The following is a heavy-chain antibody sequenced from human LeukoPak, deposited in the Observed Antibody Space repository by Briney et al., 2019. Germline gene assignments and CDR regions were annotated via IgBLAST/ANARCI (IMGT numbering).Heavy chain of an antibody. D-gene: IGHD6-6*01. J-gene: IGHJ4*02. CDR1: GGSISSSSYY. CDR3: ARLVRRSFYFDQ. Sequence: PSETLSLTCTVPGGSISSSSYYWDWIRQPPGKGLEWIGSIYHSGTTYYNPSLKSRVTISVDTSKNQFSLKLTSVTAADTAVYYCARLVRRSFYFDQWGQGIPVTVSS. V-gene: IGHV4-39*01. CDR2: IYHSGTT.